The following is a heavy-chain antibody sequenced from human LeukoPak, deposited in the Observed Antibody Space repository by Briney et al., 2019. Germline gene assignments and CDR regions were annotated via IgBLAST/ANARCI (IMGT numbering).Heavy chain of an antibody. Sequence: PGGSLRLSCAASGFTFSRYGMHWVRQAPGKGLEWVTAISYDGSNKYYAGSVKGRFTISRDNSKNTLYVQMNSLRAEDTAVYYCARDSMEGASSFDYWGQGTLVTVS. V-gene: IGHV3-30*04. J-gene: IGHJ4*02. CDR1: GFTFSRYG. CDR3: ARDSMEGASSFDY. D-gene: IGHD1-26*01. CDR2: ISYDGSNK.